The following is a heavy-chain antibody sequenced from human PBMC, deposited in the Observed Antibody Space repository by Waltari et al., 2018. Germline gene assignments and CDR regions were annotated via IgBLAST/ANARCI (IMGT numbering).Heavy chain of an antibody. Sequence: QVQLQESGPGLVKPSATLSLTCTVSSGSVRPYHWSCLRQVPGKGMEWIGCVYYSGTTTYNPSLKSRVIISVDTSKNQLSLKLTSVTAADTAVYYCARDRGEIWDDVFGPAGFDPWGQGTLVTVSS. CDR2: VYYSGTT. J-gene: IGHJ5*02. V-gene: IGHV4-59*02. D-gene: IGHD3-16*01. CDR1: SGSVRPYH. CDR3: ARDRGEIWDDVFGPAGFDP.